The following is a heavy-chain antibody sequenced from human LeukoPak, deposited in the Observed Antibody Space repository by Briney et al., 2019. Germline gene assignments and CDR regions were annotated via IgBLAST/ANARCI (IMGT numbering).Heavy chain of an antibody. CDR2: IKQDGSEK. D-gene: IGHD6-19*01. CDR3: ARAVAGTNIDY. J-gene: IGHJ4*02. CDR1: GFTFSSYW. V-gene: IGHV3-7*03. Sequence: GGSLRLSCAASGFTFSSYWMSWVRQAPGKGREWVANIKQDGSEKYYVDSVKGRFTISRDNAKYSLYLQMNSLRAEDTAVYYCARAVAGTNIDYWGQGTLVTVSS.